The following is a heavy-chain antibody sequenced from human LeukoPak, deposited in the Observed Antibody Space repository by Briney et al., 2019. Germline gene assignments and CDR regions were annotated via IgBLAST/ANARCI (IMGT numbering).Heavy chain of an antibody. J-gene: IGHJ4*02. V-gene: IGHV4-30-4*08. D-gene: IGHD3-22*01. CDR2: IYYGGST. Sequence: SETLSLTCTVSGGSISSGDYYWSWIRQPPGKGLEWIGYIYYGGSTYYNPSLKSRVTISVDTSKNQFSLKLSSVTAADTAVYYCARGIRNLGYDSSGYPDYWGQGTLVTVSS. CDR3: ARGIRNLGYDSSGYPDY. CDR1: GGSISSGDYY.